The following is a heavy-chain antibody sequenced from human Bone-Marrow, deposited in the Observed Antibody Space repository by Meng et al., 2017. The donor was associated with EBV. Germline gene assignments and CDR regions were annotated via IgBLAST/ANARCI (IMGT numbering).Heavy chain of an antibody. CDR2: INHSTST. J-gene: IGHJ4*02. CDR3: ARGPGRGVVARRDFSVDDY. V-gene: IGHV4-34*01. D-gene: IGHD3-10*01. CDR1: GVAFIVFY. Sequence: GAEVLEPSAAAALHVPVYGVAFIVFYRSRNRQPPSKGLEWIGEINHSTSTNYNPSLKSRVTISVITSKRHFSLKLSSVTAADTAVYYCARGPGRGVVARRDFSVDDYWGQGTLVTVSS.